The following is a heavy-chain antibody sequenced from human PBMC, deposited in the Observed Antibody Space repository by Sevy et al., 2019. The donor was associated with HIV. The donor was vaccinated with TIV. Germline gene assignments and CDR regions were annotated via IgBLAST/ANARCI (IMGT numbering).Heavy chain of an antibody. CDR1: AFTFSSYW. D-gene: IGHD3-16*01. V-gene: IGHV3-7*01. CDR2: INQDGSEE. Sequence: GGSLRLSCAASAFTFSSYWMTWVRQAPGKGLEWVANINQDGSEENYVDSVKGRFTIFRDNAKNSLFLQMNSLRAEDTAVYCCARTGSYADTYYYYYAMDVWGPGTTVTVSS. J-gene: IGHJ6*02. CDR3: ARTGSYADTYYYYYAMDV.